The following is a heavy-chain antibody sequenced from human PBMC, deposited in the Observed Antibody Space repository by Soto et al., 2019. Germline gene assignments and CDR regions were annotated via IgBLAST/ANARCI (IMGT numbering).Heavy chain of an antibody. CDR2: ISSSSSYI. CDR3: VRDPQSRPLDRSGYSSRLGVDY. D-gene: IGHD3-22*01. J-gene: IGHJ4*02. V-gene: IGHV3-21*01. Sequence: PRRSLTLSWAAYGSTFSSYSMNCVRQAPGEVREWVSFISSSSSYIYYADSVKGRFTITRDNDKNSMYLQMNSLIAKDTAVYDNVRDPQSRPLDRSGYSSRLGVDYWGQGTLVTVSS. CDR1: GSTFSSYS.